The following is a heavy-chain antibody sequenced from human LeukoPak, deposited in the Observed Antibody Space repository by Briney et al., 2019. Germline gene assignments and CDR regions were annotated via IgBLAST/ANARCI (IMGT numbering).Heavy chain of an antibody. Sequence: ASVKVSCKASGYTFSSYGISWARQAPGQGLEWMGWISAYNGNTNYAQKLQGRVTMTTDTSTSTAYMELRSLRSDDTAVYYCARDVESYYYDSSGSPGGYWGQGTLVTVSS. CDR1: GYTFSSYG. CDR3: ARDVESYYYDSSGSPGGY. V-gene: IGHV1-18*01. CDR2: ISAYNGNT. D-gene: IGHD3-22*01. J-gene: IGHJ4*02.